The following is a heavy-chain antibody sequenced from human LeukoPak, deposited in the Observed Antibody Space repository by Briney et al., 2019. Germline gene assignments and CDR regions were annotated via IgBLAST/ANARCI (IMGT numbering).Heavy chain of an antibody. J-gene: IGHJ6*04. CDR3: ARDKAVATMDV. Sequence: GGSLRLSCAASGFTFSSYEMNWVRQAPGKGLEWVSYISSSGSTIYYADSVKGRFTISRDNAKNTLYLQMNSLRAEDTAVYYCARDKAVATMDVWGKGTTVTVSS. D-gene: IGHD5-12*01. CDR1: GFTFSSYE. CDR2: ISSSGSTI. V-gene: IGHV3-48*03.